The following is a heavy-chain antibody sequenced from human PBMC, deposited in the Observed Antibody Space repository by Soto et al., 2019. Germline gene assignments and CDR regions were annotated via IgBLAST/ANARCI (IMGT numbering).Heavy chain of an antibody. CDR3: ARADGSGYNPLRYYFDY. D-gene: IGHD3-10*01. Sequence: SETLSLTCTVSGGSISSYYWSWIRQPPGKGLEWIGYIYYSGSTNYNPSLKSRVTISVDTSKNQFSLKLSSVTAADTAVYYCARADGSGYNPLRYYFDYWGQGTLVTVSS. V-gene: IGHV4-59*01. CDR2: IYYSGST. J-gene: IGHJ4*02. CDR1: GGSISSYY.